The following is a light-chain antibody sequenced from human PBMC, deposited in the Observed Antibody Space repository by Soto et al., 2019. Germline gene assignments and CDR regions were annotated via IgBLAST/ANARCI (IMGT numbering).Light chain of an antibody. CDR1: SSDIGGYNY. V-gene: IGLV2-8*01. J-gene: IGLJ2*01. Sequence: QSVLTQPPSASGSPGQSVTISCTGTSSDIGGYNYVSWYQQHPDKAPKLIIYAVNKRPSGVPGRFSGSKSGNTASLTVSGLLAEDEGDYYCSSFASGNILLFGGGTKLTVL. CDR3: SSFASGNILL. CDR2: AVN.